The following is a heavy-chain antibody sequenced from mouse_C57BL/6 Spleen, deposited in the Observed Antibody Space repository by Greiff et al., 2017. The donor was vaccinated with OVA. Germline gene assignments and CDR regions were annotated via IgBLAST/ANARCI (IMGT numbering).Heavy chain of an antibody. V-gene: IGHV1-20*01. D-gene: IGHD2-3*01. CDR1: GYSFTGYF. CDR2: INPYNGDT. CDR3: AIADDGYQYYFDY. J-gene: IGHJ2*01. Sequence: EVQLQQSGPELVKPGDSVKISCKASGYSFTGYFMNWVMQSHGKSLEWIGRINPYNGDTFYNQKFKGKATLTVDKSSSTAHMELRSLTSEDSAVYYCAIADDGYQYYFDYWGQGTTLTVSS.